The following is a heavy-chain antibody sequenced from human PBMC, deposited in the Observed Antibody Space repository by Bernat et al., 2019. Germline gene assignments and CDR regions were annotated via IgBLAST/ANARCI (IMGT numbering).Heavy chain of an antibody. CDR1: GGSFSGYY. Sequence: QVQLQQWGAGLLKPSETLSLTCAVYGGSFSGYYWSWIRQPPGKGLEWIGEINHSGSTNYNPSLKSRVTISVDTSKNQLSLKLSSVTAADTAVYYCARSRGEIVGATTKAFDIWGQGTMVTVSS. CDR3: ARSRGEIVGATTKAFDI. CDR2: INHSGST. V-gene: IGHV4-34*01. D-gene: IGHD1-26*01. J-gene: IGHJ3*02.